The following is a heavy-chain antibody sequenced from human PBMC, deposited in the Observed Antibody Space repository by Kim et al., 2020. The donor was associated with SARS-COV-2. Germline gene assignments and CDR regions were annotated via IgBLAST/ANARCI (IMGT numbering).Heavy chain of an antibody. CDR1: GGSISSGDYY. CDR3: ARTHYDIFSGSGYFDY. V-gene: IGHV4-30-4*01. J-gene: IGHJ4*02. CDR2: IYYSGST. D-gene: IGHD3-9*01. Sequence: SETLSLTCTVSGGSISSGDYYWSWIRQPPGKGLEWIGYIYYSGSTYYNPSLKSRVTISVDTSKNQFSLKLSSVTAADTAVYYCARTHYDIFSGSGYFDYWGQGTLVTVSS.